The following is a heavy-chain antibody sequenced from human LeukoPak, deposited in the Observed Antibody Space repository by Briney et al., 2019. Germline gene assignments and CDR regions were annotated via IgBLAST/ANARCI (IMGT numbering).Heavy chain of an antibody. V-gene: IGHV3-74*01. J-gene: IGHJ4*02. CDR2: INPDGSTT. D-gene: IGHD5-18*01. Sequence: PGGSLRLSCAASGFTFSSYWVHWVRQAPGRGLVWVSRINPDGSTTNYADSVKGRFTISRDNAKNTLYLQMNSLRAEDTAVYYCARGGYHAYYLDYWGQGSLVTVSS. CDR3: ARGGYHAYYLDY. CDR1: GFTFSSYW.